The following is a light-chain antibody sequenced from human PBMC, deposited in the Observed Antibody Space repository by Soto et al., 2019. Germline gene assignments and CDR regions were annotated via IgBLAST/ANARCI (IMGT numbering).Light chain of an antibody. J-gene: IGLJ1*01. CDR2: NTN. Sequence: QSVLTQPPSASGTPGQRVTISCSGRSSNIGSNTVNWYQHLPGTAPKLLIYNTNQRPSGVPDRFSCSKSGTSASLAISGLQSEDEADYYCAAWDDSLNGYVFATGTKLTVL. CDR1: SSNIGSNT. CDR3: AAWDDSLNGYV. V-gene: IGLV1-44*01.